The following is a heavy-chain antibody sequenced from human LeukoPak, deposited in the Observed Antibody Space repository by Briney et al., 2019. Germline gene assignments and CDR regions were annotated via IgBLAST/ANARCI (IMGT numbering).Heavy chain of an antibody. J-gene: IGHJ3*02. V-gene: IGHV3-48*03. CDR3: ARVHLGYCSSTSCYSPVDAFDI. CDR2: ISSSGSTI. D-gene: IGHD2-2*01. CDR1: GFTFSSYE. Sequence: QTGGSLRLSCAASGFTFSSYEMNWVRQAPGKGLEWVSYISSSGSTIYYADSVKGRFTISRDNAKNSLYLQMNSLRAEDTAVYYCARVHLGYCSSTSCYSPVDAFDIWGQGTMVTVSS.